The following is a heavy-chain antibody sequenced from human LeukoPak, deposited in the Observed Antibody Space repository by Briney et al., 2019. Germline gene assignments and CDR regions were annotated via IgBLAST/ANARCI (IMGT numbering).Heavy chain of an antibody. J-gene: IGHJ4*02. CDR2: ISGSGGST. Sequence: GGSLRLSCAASGFTFSSYAMSWVRQAPGKGLEWVSAISGSGGSTYYADSVKGRFTISRDNSKNTLYLQMNSLRAEDTAVCYCAKDRESGSRPYFFDYWGQGTLVTVSS. D-gene: IGHD6-25*01. V-gene: IGHV3-23*01. CDR3: AKDRESGSRPYFFDY. CDR1: GFTFSSYA.